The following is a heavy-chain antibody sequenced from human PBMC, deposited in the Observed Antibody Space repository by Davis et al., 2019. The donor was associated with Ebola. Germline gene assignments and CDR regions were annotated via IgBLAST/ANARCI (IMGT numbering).Heavy chain of an antibody. CDR3: AREQRGSSWYPGHDY. CDR2: IIPIFGTA. CDR1: GGTFSSYA. J-gene: IGHJ4*02. D-gene: IGHD6-13*01. Sequence: SVKVSCKASGGTFSSYAISWVRQAPGQGLEWMGGIIPIFGTANYAQKFQGRVTITADESTSTAYMELSSLRSEDTAVYYCAREQRGSSWYPGHDYWGQGTLVTVSS. V-gene: IGHV1-69*13.